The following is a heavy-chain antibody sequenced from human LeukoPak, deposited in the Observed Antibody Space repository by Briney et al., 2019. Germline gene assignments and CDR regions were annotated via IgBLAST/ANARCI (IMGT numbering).Heavy chain of an antibody. V-gene: IGHV3-23*01. D-gene: IGHD1-26*01. CDR3: AKDMKGIVGARADY. CDR1: GFTFSSYA. Sequence: GGSLRLSCAASGFTFSSYAMSWVRQAPGKGLEWVSAISGSGGSTYYADSVKGRFTISRDNSKNTLYLQMNSLRAEDTAVYYCAKDMKGIVGARADYWGQGTLVTVSS. J-gene: IGHJ4*02. CDR2: ISGSGGST.